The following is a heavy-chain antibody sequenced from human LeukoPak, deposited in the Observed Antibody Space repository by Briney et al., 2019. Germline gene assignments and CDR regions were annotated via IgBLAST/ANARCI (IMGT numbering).Heavy chain of an antibody. V-gene: IGHV5-51*01. CDR3: ARRQGCSSTSCPPDY. CDR1: GYSIANYW. CDR2: FFPGDSGT. D-gene: IGHD2-2*01. Sequence: PGESLNTCGKGSGYSIANYWLGGLRQLPGKGLEWMAIFFPGDSGTSYSPSFQGKVTISADKSINTAYLQWSSLKASDTAMYYCARRQGCSSTSCPPDYWGQGTLVTVSS. J-gene: IGHJ4*02.